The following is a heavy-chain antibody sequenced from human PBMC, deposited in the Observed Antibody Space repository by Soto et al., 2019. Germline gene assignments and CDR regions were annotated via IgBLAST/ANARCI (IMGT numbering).Heavy chain of an antibody. Sequence: GVSLRLSCAASGFTFSSYGMHWVRQAPGKGLEWVAVIWYDGSNKYYADSVKGRFTISRDNSKNTLYLQMNSLRAEDTAVYYCARDYCSGGSCYRFDYWGQGTLVTVS. CDR1: GFTFSSYG. CDR3: ARDYCSGGSCYRFDY. V-gene: IGHV3-33*01. J-gene: IGHJ4*02. D-gene: IGHD2-15*01. CDR2: IWYDGSNK.